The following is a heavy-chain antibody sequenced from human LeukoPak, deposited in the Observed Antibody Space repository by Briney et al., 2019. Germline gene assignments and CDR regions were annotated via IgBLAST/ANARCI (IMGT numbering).Heavy chain of an antibody. J-gene: IGHJ4*02. CDR2: ISAYNGNT. CDR3: ARVDGHFDY. Sequence: ASVKVSCKASGYTFTSYGISWVRQAPGQGLEWMGWISAYNGNTNYAQKLQGRVTITRNTSISTAYMELSSLRSEDTAVYYCARVDGHFDYWGQGTLVTVSS. CDR1: GYTFTSYG. V-gene: IGHV1-18*01. D-gene: IGHD3/OR15-3a*01.